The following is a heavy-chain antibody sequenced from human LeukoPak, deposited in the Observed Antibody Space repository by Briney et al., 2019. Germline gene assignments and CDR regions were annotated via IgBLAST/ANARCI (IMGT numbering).Heavy chain of an antibody. CDR3: ARGDFRWEMATTIAFDT. J-gene: IGHJ3*02. CDR1: GGSFSGYY. Sequence: SETLSLTCAVYGGSFSGYYWSWIRQPPGKGLEWIGEINHSGSTNYNPSLKSRVTISVDTSKNQFSLKLSSVTAADTAVYYCARGDFRWEMATTIAFDTWGQGTMVTVSS. D-gene: IGHD5-24*01. CDR2: INHSGST. V-gene: IGHV4-34*01.